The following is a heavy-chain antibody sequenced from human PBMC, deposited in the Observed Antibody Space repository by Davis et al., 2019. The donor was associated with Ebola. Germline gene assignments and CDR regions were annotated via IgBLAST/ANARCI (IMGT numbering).Heavy chain of an antibody. V-gene: IGHV3-30*04. CDR3: ASGSGSLD. CDR1: GFNFRNFA. D-gene: IGHD3-10*01. Sequence: GESLKISCAASGFNFRNFAIHWLRQAPGKGLEWVARISNDGMKGSYADSVKGRFTISRDNSKNTLYLHMNRLRPEDTAVYYCASGSGSLDWGQGTLVTVS. J-gene: IGHJ4*02. CDR2: ISNDGMKG.